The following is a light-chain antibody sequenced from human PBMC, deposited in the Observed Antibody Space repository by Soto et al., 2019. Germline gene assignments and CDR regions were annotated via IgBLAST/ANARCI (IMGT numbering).Light chain of an antibody. V-gene: IGKV4-1*01. CDR1: QSVLFSSNNKNY. Sequence: DIVMTQFPDSLAVSLGERATIKCKSSQSVLFSSNNKNYLAWYQQRPGQPPKLLTSWASTRESGVPDRFSGSGSGTDFTLIIDNLQAEDVAVYYYQQYLSSLPTFGQGTKLEIK. J-gene: IGKJ2*01. CDR3: QQYLSSLPT. CDR2: WAS.